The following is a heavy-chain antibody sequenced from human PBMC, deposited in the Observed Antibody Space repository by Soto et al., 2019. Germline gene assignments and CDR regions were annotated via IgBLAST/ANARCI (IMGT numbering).Heavy chain of an antibody. J-gene: IGHJ6*02. CDR2: ISGSGGST. CDR1: GFTFSSYA. V-gene: IGHV3-23*01. CDR3: AKSINDYGDYRYYYYYGMDV. Sequence: GGSLRLSCAASGFTFSSYAMSWVRQAPGKGLEWVSAISGSGGSTYYADSVKGRFTISRDNSKNTLYLQMNSLRAEDTAVYYCAKSINDYGDYRYYYYYGMDVWGQGTTVTVSS. D-gene: IGHD4-17*01.